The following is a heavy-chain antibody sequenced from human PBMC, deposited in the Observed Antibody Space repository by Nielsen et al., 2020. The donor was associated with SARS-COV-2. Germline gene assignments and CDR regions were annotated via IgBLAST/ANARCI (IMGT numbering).Heavy chain of an antibody. J-gene: IGHJ4*02. V-gene: IGHV3-9*01. Sequence: GGSLRLSCAASGFTFDDYAVHWVRQAPGKGLEWVSGISWNSGSIGYADSVKGRFTISRDNAKNSLYLQMNSLRAEDTAVYYCASRYYYDSSGRDYWGQGTLVTVSS. CDR3: ASRYYYDSSGRDY. D-gene: IGHD3-22*01. CDR2: ISWNSGSI. CDR1: GFTFDDYA.